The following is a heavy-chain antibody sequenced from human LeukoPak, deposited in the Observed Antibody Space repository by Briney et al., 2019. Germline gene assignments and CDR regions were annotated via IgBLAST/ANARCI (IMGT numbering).Heavy chain of an antibody. D-gene: IGHD6-19*01. CDR3: ARVNSSGWSY. CDR2: INHSGST. Sequence: SETLSLTCAVYGGSFSGYYWSWIRQPPGKGLEWIGEINHSGSTNYNPSLKSRVTISVDTSKNQFSLKLCSVTAADTAVYYCARVNSSGWSYWGQGTLVTVSS. V-gene: IGHV4-34*01. CDR1: GGSFSGYY. J-gene: IGHJ4*02.